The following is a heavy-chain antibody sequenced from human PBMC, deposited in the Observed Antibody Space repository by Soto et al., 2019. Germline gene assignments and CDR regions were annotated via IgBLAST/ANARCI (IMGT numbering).Heavy chain of an antibody. Sequence: GGSLRLSCAASGFTFSSYWMSWVRQAPGKGLEWVANIKQDGSEKYYVDSVKGRFTISRDNAKNSLYLQMNSLRAEDTAVYYCARPIVATARPSLARYYGMDVWGQGTTVTVSS. D-gene: IGHD5-12*01. CDR2: IKQDGSEK. CDR1: GFTFSSYW. J-gene: IGHJ6*02. V-gene: IGHV3-7*01. CDR3: ARPIVATARPSLARYYGMDV.